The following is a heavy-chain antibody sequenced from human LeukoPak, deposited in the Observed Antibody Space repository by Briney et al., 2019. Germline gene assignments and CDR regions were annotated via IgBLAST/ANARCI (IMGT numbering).Heavy chain of an antibody. CDR3: ARLTSSDDQPYYYYYYYMDV. D-gene: IGHD3-10*01. CDR2: IYHSGST. CDR1: GGSISSISYY. V-gene: IGHV4-39*01. Sequence: PSETLSLTCTVSGGSISSISYYWGWIRQPPGKGLEWIGSIYHSGSTYYNPSLKSRVTISVDTSKNQFSLKLSSVTAADTAVYYCARLTSSDDQPYYYYYYYMDVWGKGTTVTISS. J-gene: IGHJ6*03.